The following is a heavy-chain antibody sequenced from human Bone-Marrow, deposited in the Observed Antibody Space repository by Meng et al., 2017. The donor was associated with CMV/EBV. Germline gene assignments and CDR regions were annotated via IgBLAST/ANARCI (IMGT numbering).Heavy chain of an antibody. Sequence: ASVKVSCKASGYTFTSYGISWVRQAPGQGLEWMGWISAYNGNTNYAQKLQGRVTMTTDTSTSTAYMELRSLRSDDTAVYYCARDWGRNYYDSSGYHPAGLYWGHRTRVHVSS. CDR1: GYTFTSYG. CDR3: ARDWGRNYYDSSGYHPAGLY. V-gene: IGHV1-18*01. CDR2: ISAYNGNT. D-gene: IGHD3-22*01. J-gene: IGHJ4*01.